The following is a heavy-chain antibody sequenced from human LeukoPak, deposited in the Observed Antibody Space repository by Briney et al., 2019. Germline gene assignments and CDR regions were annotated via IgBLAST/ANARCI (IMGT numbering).Heavy chain of an antibody. D-gene: IGHD2-2*01. CDR3: ARICSTTDCLISA. Sequence: GGSLRLSCAATGFTFSRYWMHWVRQAPGKGLVWVSRINSDGSYTSYADFVKGRFTISRDNAKNTVYLQMSSLRAEDTAVYYCARICSTTDCLISAWGQGTLVTVSS. CDR1: GFTFSRYW. J-gene: IGHJ4*02. CDR2: INSDGSYT. V-gene: IGHV3-74*01.